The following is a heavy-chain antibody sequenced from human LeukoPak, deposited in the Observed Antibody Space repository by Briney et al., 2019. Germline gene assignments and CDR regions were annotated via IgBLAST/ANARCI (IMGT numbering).Heavy chain of an antibody. CDR1: GYTFTSYG. CDR2: ISAYNGNT. D-gene: IGHD2-2*01. CDR3: ARDFEGCSSTSCYSDAFDI. J-gene: IGHJ3*02. V-gene: IGHV1-18*01. Sequence: ASVKVSCKASGYTFTSYGISWVRQAPGQGLEWMGWISAYNGNTNYAQKLQGRVTMTTDTSTSTAYMELRSLRSDDTAVYYCARDFEGCSSTSCYSDAFDIWGQGTMVTVSS.